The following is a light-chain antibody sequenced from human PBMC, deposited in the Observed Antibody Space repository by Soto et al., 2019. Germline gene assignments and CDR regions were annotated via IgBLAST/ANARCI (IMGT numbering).Light chain of an antibody. CDR3: SSFTTSTSYV. CDR1: SSDVGAYDY. Sequence: QSALTQPASVYGSPGQSITISCTGTSSDVGAYDYVSWYQQHPGEVPKLMIFDVSDRPSGVSNRFSGSKSGNTASLTISGLQAEDEADYYCSSFTTSTSYVFGTGTKLTVL. CDR2: DVS. J-gene: IGLJ1*01. V-gene: IGLV2-14*03.